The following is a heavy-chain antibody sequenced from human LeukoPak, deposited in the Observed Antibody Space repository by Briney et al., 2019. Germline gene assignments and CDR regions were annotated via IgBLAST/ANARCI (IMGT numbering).Heavy chain of an antibody. Sequence: GGSLRLSCAASGFTFSSYGMHWVRQAPGKGLEWVAVISYDGSSTYYADSVKGRFTISRDNSKNMLYLQMNSLRAEDTAVYYCAKPYYYGSRSYMDYWGQGTLVTVSS. CDR1: GFTFSSYG. CDR2: ISYDGSST. CDR3: AKPYYYGSRSYMDY. J-gene: IGHJ4*02. D-gene: IGHD3-10*01. V-gene: IGHV3-30*18.